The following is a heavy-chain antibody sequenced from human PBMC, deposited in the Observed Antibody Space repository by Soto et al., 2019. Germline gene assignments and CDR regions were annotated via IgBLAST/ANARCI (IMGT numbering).Heavy chain of an antibody. Sequence: SETLSLTCTVSSGSISSSNWWSWVRQPPGKGLDWIGEVYHSGSTHYTPSLKSRVTISVDKSKNQFSLKLNSVTAADTAVYYCARVSYDFAAVSYYFDYWGQGTLVTVSS. J-gene: IGHJ4*02. CDR2: VYHSGST. CDR3: ARVSYDFAAVSYYFDY. D-gene: IGHD5-12*01. V-gene: IGHV4-4*02. CDR1: SGSISSSNW.